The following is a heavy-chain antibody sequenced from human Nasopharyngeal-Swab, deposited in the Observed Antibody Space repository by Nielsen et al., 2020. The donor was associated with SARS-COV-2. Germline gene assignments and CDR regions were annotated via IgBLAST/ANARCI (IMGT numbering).Heavy chain of an antibody. V-gene: IGHV3-30-3*01. D-gene: IGHD3-9*01. J-gene: IGHJ6*03. Sequence: GESLKISCAASGFTFSSYAMHWVRQAPGKGLEWVAVISYDGSNEYYADSVKGRFTISRDNSKNTLYLQMNSLRAEDTAVYYCARKADWSLYYYYMDVWGKGTTVTVSS. CDR1: GFTFSSYA. CDR3: ARKADWSLYYYYMDV. CDR2: ISYDGSNE.